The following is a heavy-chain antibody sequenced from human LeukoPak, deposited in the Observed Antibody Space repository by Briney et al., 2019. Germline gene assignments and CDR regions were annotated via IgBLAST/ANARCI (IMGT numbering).Heavy chain of an antibody. V-gene: IGHV4-34*01. D-gene: IGHD5-12*01. Sequence: SETLSLTCAVYGGSFSGYYWSWIRQPPGKGLEWIGEINHSGGTNYNPSLKSRVTISVDTSKNQFSLKLSSVTAADTAVYYCARGRGYGSKRYYFDYWGQGTLVTVSS. CDR1: GGSFSGYY. CDR2: INHSGGT. J-gene: IGHJ4*02. CDR3: ARGRGYGSKRYYFDY.